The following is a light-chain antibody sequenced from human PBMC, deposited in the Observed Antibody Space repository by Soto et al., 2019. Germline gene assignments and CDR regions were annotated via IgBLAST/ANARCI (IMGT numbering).Light chain of an antibody. CDR2: DVS. CDR3: SSYTSTTTPYV. Sequence: QSALTQPASVSGSPGQSITISCTGTSSDVGGYNYVSWYQQHPGKAPKLMIYDVSDRPSGVSNRFSGSKSGNTASLTISGLQAKDEADYYCSSYTSTTTPYVFGTGTK. V-gene: IGLV2-14*01. CDR1: SSDVGGYNY. J-gene: IGLJ1*01.